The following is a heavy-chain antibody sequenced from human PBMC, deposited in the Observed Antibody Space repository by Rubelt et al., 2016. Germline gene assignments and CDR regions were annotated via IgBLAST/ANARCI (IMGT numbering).Heavy chain of an antibody. CDR3: ARIRSFYYGMDV. Sequence: QLQLQESGPGLVKPSETLSLTCIVSGGSISNSIYYWGWIRQPPGKGLEWIGYISYSGSTYYNSSLKSRVNVSVDTSKNQFSLKLRSGTAVDTAVYYCARIRSFYYGMDVWGQGTTVTVSS. CDR1: GGSISNSIYY. CDR2: ISYSGST. D-gene: IGHD2-15*01. V-gene: IGHV4-39*07. J-gene: IGHJ6*02.